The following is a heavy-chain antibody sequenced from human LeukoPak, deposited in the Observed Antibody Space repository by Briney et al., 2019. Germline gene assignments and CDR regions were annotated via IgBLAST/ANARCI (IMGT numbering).Heavy chain of an antibody. CDR1: GFTFSSYS. D-gene: IGHD1-26*01. J-gene: IGHJ4*02. V-gene: IGHV3-21*01. CDR2: ISSSSSYI. CDR3: ARDWWELLNLGPFDY. Sequence: PGGSLRLSCAASGFTFSSYSMNWVRQAPGKGLEWVSSISSSSSYIYYADSVKGRFTISRDNAKNSLYLQMNSLRAEDTAVYYCARDWWELLNLGPFDYWGQGTLVTVSS.